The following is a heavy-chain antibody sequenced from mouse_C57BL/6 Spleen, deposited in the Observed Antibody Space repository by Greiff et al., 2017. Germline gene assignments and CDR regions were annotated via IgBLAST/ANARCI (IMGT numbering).Heavy chain of an antibody. CDR1: GYAFTNYL. D-gene: IGHD2-4*01. Sequence: VQLQQSGAELVRPGTSVKVSCKASGYAFTNYLIEWVKQRPGQGLEWIGVINPGSGGTNYNEKFKGKATLTADKPSSTAYMQLSSLTSEDSAVYCCARRLSYYDPYFDVWGTGTTVTVSS. CDR3: ARRLSYYDPYFDV. J-gene: IGHJ1*03. V-gene: IGHV1-54*01. CDR2: INPGSGGT.